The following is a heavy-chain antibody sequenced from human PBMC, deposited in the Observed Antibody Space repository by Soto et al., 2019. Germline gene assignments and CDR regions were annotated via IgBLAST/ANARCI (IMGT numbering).Heavy chain of an antibody. CDR2: ISYDGSNK. D-gene: IGHD6-6*01. V-gene: IGHV3-30-3*01. CDR1: GFTFSSYA. CDR3: ARADSSSSLEDGFDP. J-gene: IGHJ5*02. Sequence: QVQLVESGGGVVQPGRSLRLSCAASGFTFSSYAMHWVRQAPGKGLEWVAVISYDGSNKYYADSVKGRFTISRDNSKNTLYLQMNSLRAEDTAVYYCARADSSSSLEDGFDPWGQGTLVTVSS.